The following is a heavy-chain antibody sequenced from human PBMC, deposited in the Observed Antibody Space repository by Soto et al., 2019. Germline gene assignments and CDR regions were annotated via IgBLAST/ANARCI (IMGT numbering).Heavy chain of an antibody. D-gene: IGHD5-18*01. Sequence: SESLSLTCAVYGGSFSGYYWTWIRQPPGTGLEWIGEINHSGSTNYNPSLKSRVTISVDTSKNQFSLKLTSVTAADTAVYYCARDRVGYSYGLFGMDVWGQGTTVTVSS. CDR2: INHSGST. CDR3: ARDRVGYSYGLFGMDV. V-gene: IGHV4-34*01. J-gene: IGHJ6*02. CDR1: GGSFSGYY.